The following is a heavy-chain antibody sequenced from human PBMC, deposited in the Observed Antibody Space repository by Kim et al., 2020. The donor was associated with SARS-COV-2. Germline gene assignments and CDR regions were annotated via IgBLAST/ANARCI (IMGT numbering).Heavy chain of an antibody. Sequence: SETLSLTCTVSGYSISSGYYWGWIRQPPGKGLEWIGSIYHSGSTYYNPSLKSRVTISVDTSKNQFSLKLSSVTAADTAVYYCARGYFDYWGQGTLVTVSS. J-gene: IGHJ4*02. CDR3: ARGYFDY. V-gene: IGHV4-38-2*02. CDR1: GYSISSGYY. CDR2: IYHSGST.